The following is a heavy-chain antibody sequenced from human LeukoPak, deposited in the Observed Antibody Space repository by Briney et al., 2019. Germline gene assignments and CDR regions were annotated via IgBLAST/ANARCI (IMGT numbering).Heavy chain of an antibody. Sequence: SETLSLTCTVYGGSISSYYWSWIRQPPGKGLEWIGYIYYSGSTNYNPSLKSRVTISVDTSKNQFSLKLSSVTAADTAVYYCARSIQGSNPFDYWGQGTLVTVSS. V-gene: IGHV4-59*01. D-gene: IGHD4-11*01. CDR3: ARSIQGSNPFDY. J-gene: IGHJ4*02. CDR1: GGSISSYY. CDR2: IYYSGST.